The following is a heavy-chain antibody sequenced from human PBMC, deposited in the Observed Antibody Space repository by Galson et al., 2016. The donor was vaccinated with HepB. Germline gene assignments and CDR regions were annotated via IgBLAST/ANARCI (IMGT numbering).Heavy chain of an antibody. Sequence: SLRLSCAASGFTFNNYAMSWFRQAPGKGLEWVSGISGSGGSTYYADSVRGRFTISRDNSKNTLYLQMNSLRAEDTAVYYCAKMEIAAFVHPRLVDYWGQGTLVTVSS. CDR1: GFTFNNYA. V-gene: IGHV3-23*01. D-gene: IGHD2-15*01. J-gene: IGHJ4*02. CDR3: AKMEIAAFVHPRLVDY. CDR2: ISGSGGST.